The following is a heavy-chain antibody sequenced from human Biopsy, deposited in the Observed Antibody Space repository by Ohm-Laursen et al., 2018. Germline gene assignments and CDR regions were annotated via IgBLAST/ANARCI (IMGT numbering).Heavy chain of an antibody. CDR1: GGTVSRYA. CDR2: IIPAFGLA. J-gene: IGHJ4*02. Sequence: GSSVKVSCKASGGTVSRYAISWVRQAPGQGLEWMGGIIPAFGLATYAQRLQGRVSITADTSTNTAYMELSSLRSDDTAVYFCARGLPTEYGDYFSLDYWGQGTLVIVSS. D-gene: IGHD4-17*01. V-gene: IGHV1-69*17. CDR3: ARGLPTEYGDYFSLDY.